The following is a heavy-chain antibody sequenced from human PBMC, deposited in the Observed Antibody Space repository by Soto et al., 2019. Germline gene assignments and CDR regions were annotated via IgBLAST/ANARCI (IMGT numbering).Heavy chain of an antibody. D-gene: IGHD2-15*01. V-gene: IGHV2-5*02. CDR2: IYWDDDK. Sequence: SGPTLVKPTQTLTLTCTFSGFSLSTSGVGVGWIRQPPGKALEWLALIYWDDDKRYSPSLKSRLTITKDTSKNQVVLTMTNMDPVDTATYYCAHSVVSWGYCSGGSCYYPDYWGQGTLVTVSS. CDR3: AHSVVSWGYCSGGSCYYPDY. CDR1: GFSLSTSGVG. J-gene: IGHJ4*02.